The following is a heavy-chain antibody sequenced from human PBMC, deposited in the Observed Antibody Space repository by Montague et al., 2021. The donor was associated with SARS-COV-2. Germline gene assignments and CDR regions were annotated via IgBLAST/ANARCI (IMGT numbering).Heavy chain of an antibody. V-gene: IGHV4-59*01. J-gene: IGHJ4*02. Sequence: SETLSLTCTVSGGSISSYYWSWIRQPPGEGLEWIGYIYYSGSTNYNPSLKSRVTISVDTSKNQSSLKLSSVTAADTAVYYCARVQRGYYYGLGVSAHFDYWGQGTLVTVSS. D-gene: IGHD3-10*01. CDR3: ARVQRGYYYGLGVSAHFDY. CDR1: GGSISSYY. CDR2: IYYSGST.